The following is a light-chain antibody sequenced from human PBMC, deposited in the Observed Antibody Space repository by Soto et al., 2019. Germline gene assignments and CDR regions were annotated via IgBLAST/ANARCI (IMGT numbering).Light chain of an antibody. CDR3: QQYGSSPPVT. Sequence: EIGLTQSPGTLSLSPGERATLSCRASQSVSSSYLAWYQQKPGQAPRLLIYGASSRATGIPDRFSGSGSGTDFNLTISSLEPEEFAVYYCQQYGSSPPVTCGQGTRLEI. J-gene: IGKJ5*01. CDR2: GAS. CDR1: QSVSSSY. V-gene: IGKV3-20*01.